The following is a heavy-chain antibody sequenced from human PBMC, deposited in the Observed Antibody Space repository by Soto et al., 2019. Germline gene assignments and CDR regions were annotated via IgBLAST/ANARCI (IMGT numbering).Heavy chain of an antibody. CDR1: GGSISSGGYS. V-gene: IGHV4-30-2*03. CDR3: ASPKIAFYNWFDP. J-gene: IGHJ5*02. CDR2: IYYSGST. D-gene: IGHD3-3*02. Sequence: SETLSLTCAVSGGSISSGGYSWSWIRQPPGKGLEWIGNIYYSGSTYYNPSLKSRVTISVDTSKNQFSLKLSSVTAADTAVYYCASPKIAFYNWFDPWGQGTLVTVSS.